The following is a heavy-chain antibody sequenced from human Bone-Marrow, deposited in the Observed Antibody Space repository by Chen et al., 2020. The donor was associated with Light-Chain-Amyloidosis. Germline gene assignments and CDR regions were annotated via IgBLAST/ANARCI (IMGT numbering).Heavy chain of an antibody. CDR1: GGSISSSSYY. D-gene: IGHD3-3*01. V-gene: IGHV4-39*07. J-gene: IGHJ4*02. CDR2: IYYSGST. Sequence: QLQLQESGPGLVKPSETLSLTCTVSGGSISSSSYYWGWIRQPPGKGLEWIGSIYYSGSTYYNPSLQSRVSISVDPSKNQFSLKLSSVTAADTAVYYCARSLWSRITIFGVVISPIFDYWGQGTLVTVSS. CDR3: ARSLWSRITIFGVVISPIFDY.